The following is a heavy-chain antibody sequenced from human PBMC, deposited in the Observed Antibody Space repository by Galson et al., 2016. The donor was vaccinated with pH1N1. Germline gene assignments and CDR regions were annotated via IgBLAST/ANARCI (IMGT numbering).Heavy chain of an antibody. CDR3: ARDCCGTTPIDY. Sequence: SLRLSCAVSGFSIRDYGMAWVRQSPGKGLKWVATISNNNVDRHYADSVKGRFTISRDDSENTFFLEMNSLTAGDTALYYCARDCCGTTPIDYWGQGTLVTVSS. CDR1: GFSIRDYG. V-gene: IGHV3-23*01. J-gene: IGHJ4*02. CDR2: ISNNNVDR. D-gene: IGHD4-17*01.